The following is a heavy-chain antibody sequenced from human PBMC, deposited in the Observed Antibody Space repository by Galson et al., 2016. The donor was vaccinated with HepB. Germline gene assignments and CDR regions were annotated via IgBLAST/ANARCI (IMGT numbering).Heavy chain of an antibody. CDR3: ARGVGYGDYTFDV. J-gene: IGHJ3*01. CDR2: ISGSGSST. Sequence: SLRLSCAASGFTFSNYAMSWVRQAPGKGLEWVSGISGSGSSTYYPDSVKGRFTISRDNSKNLLYVHMNSLRAEDTAVYYCARGVGYGDYTFDVWGQGTMVIVSS. V-gene: IGHV3-23*01. CDR1: GFTFSNYA. D-gene: IGHD4-17*01.